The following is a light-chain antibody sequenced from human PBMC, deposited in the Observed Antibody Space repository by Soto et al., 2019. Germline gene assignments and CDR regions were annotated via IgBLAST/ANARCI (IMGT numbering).Light chain of an antibody. CDR2: DAS. Sequence: DIQMTQSPSTLSASVGDTVTITCRASQTISGWLAWYQQRPGKAPNLLIFDASTLESGVPSRFSGSGSGTTFTLTISRLQADDFATYYCLQYNGYYRTFGQGTKV. CDR1: QTISGW. J-gene: IGKJ1*01. V-gene: IGKV1-5*01. CDR3: LQYNGYYRT.